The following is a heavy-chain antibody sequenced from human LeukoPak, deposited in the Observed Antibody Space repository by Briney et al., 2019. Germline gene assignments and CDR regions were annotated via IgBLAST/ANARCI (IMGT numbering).Heavy chain of an antibody. CDR3: ARDYYGSGSYFSIDY. V-gene: IGHV1-18*04. CDR1: DTFTSYG. J-gene: IGHJ4*02. D-gene: IGHD3-10*01. Sequence: ASVEVSCKASDTFTSYGISWVRQAPGQGLEWMGWISAYNGNTNYAQKLQGRVTMTTDTSTSTAYMELRSLRSDDTAVYYCARDYYGSGSYFSIDYWGQGTLVTVSS. CDR2: ISAYNGNT.